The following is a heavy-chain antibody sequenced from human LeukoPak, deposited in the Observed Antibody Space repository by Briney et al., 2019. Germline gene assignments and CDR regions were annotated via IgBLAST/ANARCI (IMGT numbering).Heavy chain of an antibody. CDR2: IYPGDSNT. CDR3: ASRLWFGELLPDAFDI. D-gene: IGHD3-10*01. Sequence: GESLKISCKASGYSFTSYWIGWVRQMPGKGLEWMGIIYPGDSNTRYSPSIQGQVTISADKSISTAYLQWSSLKASDTAMYYCASRLWFGELLPDAFDIWGQGTMVTVSS. J-gene: IGHJ3*02. CDR1: GYSFTSYW. V-gene: IGHV5-51*01.